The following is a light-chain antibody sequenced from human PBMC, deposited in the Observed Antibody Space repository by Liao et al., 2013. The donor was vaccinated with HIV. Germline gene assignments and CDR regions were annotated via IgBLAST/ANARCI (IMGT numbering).Light chain of an antibody. CDR1: NIGTNS. J-gene: IGLJ3*02. CDR3: QAWDRSTAV. V-gene: IGLV3-21*01. CDR2: YDN. Sequence: SYVLTQPPSVSVAPGKTATITCGGNNIGTNSVHWYQQRPGQAPVLVIYYDNDRPSGIPERFSGSNSGNTATLTISGTQSMDEADYSCQAWDRSTAVFGGGTKLTVL.